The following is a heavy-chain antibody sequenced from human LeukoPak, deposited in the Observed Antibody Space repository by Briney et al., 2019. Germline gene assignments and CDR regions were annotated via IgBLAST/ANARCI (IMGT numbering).Heavy chain of an antibody. CDR3: ARDRPRYYYDSSGYYETHDY. J-gene: IGHJ4*02. CDR1: GLTFSGYS. V-gene: IGHV3-48*04. Sequence: GGSLRLSCAASGLTFSGYSMNWVRQAPGKGLEWISYISSRSSTVYYADSVKGRFTISRDNAKNSLYLQMNSLRAEDTAVYYCARDRPRYYYDSSGYYETHDYWGQGTLVTVSS. D-gene: IGHD3-22*01. CDR2: ISSRSSTV.